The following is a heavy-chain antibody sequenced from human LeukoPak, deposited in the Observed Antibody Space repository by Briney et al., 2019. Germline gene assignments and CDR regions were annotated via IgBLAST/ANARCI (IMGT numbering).Heavy chain of an antibody. CDR3: ARRRLLRFLQWYQSPSDL. V-gene: IGHV4-39*01. Sequence: PSETLSLTCTVSGGSISNGSDYWGWIRQPPGKGLRWIGNIYHSGSTYYNPSLESRVTISVDTSKNQFSLKLSSVTAADTAVYYCARRRLLRFLQWYQSPSDLWGQGTMVTVSS. D-gene: IGHD3-3*01. J-gene: IGHJ3*01. CDR1: GGSISNGSDY. CDR2: IYHSGST.